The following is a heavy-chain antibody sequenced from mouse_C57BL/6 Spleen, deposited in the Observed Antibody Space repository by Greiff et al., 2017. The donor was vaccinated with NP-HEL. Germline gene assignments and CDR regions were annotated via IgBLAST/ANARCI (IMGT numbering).Heavy chain of an antibody. CDR3: ARYGTTYYFDY. Sequence: EVQMVESGGGLVKPGGSLSLSCAASGFTFTDYYMSWVRQPPGKALEWLGFIRNKANGYTTEYSASVKGRFTISRDNSQSILYLQMNALRAEDSATYYCARYGTTYYFDYWGQGTTLTVSS. D-gene: IGHD1-1*01. CDR2: IRNKANGYTT. V-gene: IGHV7-3*01. J-gene: IGHJ2*01. CDR1: GFTFTDYY.